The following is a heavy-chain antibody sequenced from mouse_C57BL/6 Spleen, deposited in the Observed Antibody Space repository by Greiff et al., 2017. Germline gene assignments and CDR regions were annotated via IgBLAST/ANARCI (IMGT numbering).Heavy chain of an antibody. J-gene: IGHJ1*03. V-gene: IGHV1-55*01. Sequence: VQLQQPGAELVKPGASVKMSCKASGYTFTSYWITWVKQRPGQGLEWIGDIYPGSGSTNYNEKFKSKATLTVDTSSSTAYMQLSSLTSEDSAVYYCARVYGSSYGGYFDVWGKGTTVTVSS. CDR2: IYPGSGST. CDR3: ARVYGSSYGGYFDV. CDR1: GYTFTSYW. D-gene: IGHD1-1*01.